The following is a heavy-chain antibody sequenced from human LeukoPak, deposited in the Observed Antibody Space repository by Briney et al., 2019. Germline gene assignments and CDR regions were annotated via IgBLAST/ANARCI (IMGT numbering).Heavy chain of an antibody. CDR1: GFTFSSYA. V-gene: IGHV3-30*04. D-gene: IGHD2-15*01. J-gene: IGHJ4*02. CDR3: ARAPCSGGSCYSSY. Sequence: GGSLRLSCAASGFTFSSYAMHWVRQASGKGLEWVAVISYDGSNKYYADSVKGRFTISRDNSKNTLYLQMNSLRAEDTAVYYCARAPCSGGSCYSSYWGQGTLVTVSS. CDR2: ISYDGSNK.